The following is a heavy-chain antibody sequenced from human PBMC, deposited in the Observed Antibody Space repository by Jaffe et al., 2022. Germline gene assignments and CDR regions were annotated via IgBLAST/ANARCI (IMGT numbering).Heavy chain of an antibody. CDR1: GFIFSGQT. CDR3: FSRLVDTVMVDY. Sequence: EVQLVESGGGLVQPGGSLKLSCAASGFIFSGQTMSWARQASGKGLEWVGRIRGKADNDATAYAASVKGRFIISRDDSKNTAFLQMNNMKTEDTAVYYCFSRLVDTVMVDYWGQGILVTVSS. D-gene: IGHD5-18*01. CDR2: IRGKADNDAT. J-gene: IGHJ4*02. V-gene: IGHV3-73*02.